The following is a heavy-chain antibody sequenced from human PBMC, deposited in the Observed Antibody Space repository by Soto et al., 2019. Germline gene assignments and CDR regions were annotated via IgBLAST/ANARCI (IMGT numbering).Heavy chain of an antibody. CDR3: ARDPPGFHSAFDF. D-gene: IGHD4-4*01. V-gene: IGHV6-1*01. CDR1: LDSVSSNGAA. Sequence: SQTPSPTSAISLDSVSSNGAASNWITPTPARGLEWLGRTYYRCRWYNDYAPSMKSRITVNPDTSQNHFSLQLTSVAPEDAALYYCARDPPGFHSAFDFWGQGTLVTVSS. CDR2: TYYRCRWYN. J-gene: IGHJ4*02.